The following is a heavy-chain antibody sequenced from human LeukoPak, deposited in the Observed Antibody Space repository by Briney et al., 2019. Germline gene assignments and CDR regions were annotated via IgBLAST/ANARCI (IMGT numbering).Heavy chain of an antibody. D-gene: IGHD1-1*01. V-gene: IGHV1-69*13. Sequence: SVKVSCKASGGTFSSYAISWVRQAPGQGLEWMGGIIPIFGTANYAQKFQGRVTITADESTSTAYMELSSLTSEDTAVYYCASAKLETRAFDIWGQGTMVTVSS. CDR3: ASAKLETRAFDI. CDR2: IIPIFGTA. J-gene: IGHJ3*02. CDR1: GGTFSSYA.